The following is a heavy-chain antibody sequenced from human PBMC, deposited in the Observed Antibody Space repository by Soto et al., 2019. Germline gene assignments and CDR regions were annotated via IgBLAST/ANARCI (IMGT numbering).Heavy chain of an antibody. CDR1: GVSVTTDGYY. CDR3: ARINRLAPVATYYYHSMAV. J-gene: IGHJ6*02. CDR2: VHYSGST. V-gene: IGHV4-61*08. D-gene: IGHD5-12*01. Sequence: SETLSLTCTVYGVSVTTDGYYWSWIRQTPGKGLEWIAYVHYSGSTNYGPSLKSRVTTSLDMTKNQFSLKLSSVTAADTAIYYCARINRLAPVATYYYHSMAVWGQGTRVTVAS.